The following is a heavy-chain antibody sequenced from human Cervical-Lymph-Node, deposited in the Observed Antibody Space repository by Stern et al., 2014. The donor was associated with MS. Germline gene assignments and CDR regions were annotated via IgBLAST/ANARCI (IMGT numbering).Heavy chain of an antibody. CDR2: MNPNSGNT. CDR1: GYTFTSYD. D-gene: IGHD5-12*01. V-gene: IGHV1-8*01. Sequence: VQLLESGAEVKKPGASVKVSCKASGYTFTSYDINWVRQATGQGLEWMGWMNPNSGNTGYAQKFQGRVTMTRNTSISTAYMELSSLRSKDTAVYYCARGMDIVATEIDYWGQGTLVTVSS. CDR3: ARGMDIVATEIDY. J-gene: IGHJ4*02.